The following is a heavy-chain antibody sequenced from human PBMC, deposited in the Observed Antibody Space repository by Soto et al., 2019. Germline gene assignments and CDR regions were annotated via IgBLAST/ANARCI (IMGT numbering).Heavy chain of an antibody. D-gene: IGHD5-18*01. CDR3: ASSGYSYDKFDY. J-gene: IGHJ4*02. Sequence: PSETLSLTCTVSGGSVSSSSYSWGWIRQSPGKGLEWIGTIYSSENTYYNPSLLSRVTISVDTSKNEFSLRLSSVTAADTAVYYCASSGYSYDKFDYWGQGTLVTVSS. CDR2: IYSSENT. CDR1: GGSVSSSSYS. V-gene: IGHV4-39*01.